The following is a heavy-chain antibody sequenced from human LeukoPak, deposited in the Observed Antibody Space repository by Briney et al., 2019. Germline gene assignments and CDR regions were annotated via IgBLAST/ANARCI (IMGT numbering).Heavy chain of an antibody. CDR2: IKQDGSEK. V-gene: IGHV3-7*01. CDR1: GFTFSSYW. D-gene: IGHD4-17*01. J-gene: IGHJ4*02. Sequence: PGGSLRLSCAASGFTFSSYWMSWVRQTPGKGLEWVANIKQDGSEKYYVDSVRGRFTISRDNAKKSLYLQMNSPRAEDTAVYYCARDPARYGDYGLLDYWGQGTLVTVSS. CDR3: ARDPARYGDYGLLDY.